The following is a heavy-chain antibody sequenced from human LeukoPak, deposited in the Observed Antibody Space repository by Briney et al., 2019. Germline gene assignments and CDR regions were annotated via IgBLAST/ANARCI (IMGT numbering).Heavy chain of an antibody. J-gene: IGHJ6*02. CDR2: VNRDGSET. CDR1: GFALSSHW. Sequence: GGSLRLSCAASGFALSSHWMTWVRQVPGRGPEWVANVNRDGSETYYLDSVKGRFTISKDNAKNSLYLQMNSLRAEDTALYHCARNNGMDVWGQGTKVIVSS. V-gene: IGHV3-7*03. CDR3: ARNNGMDV.